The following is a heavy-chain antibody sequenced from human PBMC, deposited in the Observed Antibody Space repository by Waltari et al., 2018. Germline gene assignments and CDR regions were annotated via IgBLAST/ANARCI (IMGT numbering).Heavy chain of an antibody. Sequence: QVQLVQSGAEVMKPGASVKVSCKASGYTFTSYAINWVRQATGQGLEWMGWINPNSGNTGYAQKFLGRVTITRDTSIGTVDMELSSLRSEDTAVYYCAKDDRATSMIVVVSLFDYWGQGTLVTVSS. CDR3: AKDDRATSMIVVVSLFDY. CDR1: GYTFTSYA. J-gene: IGHJ4*02. D-gene: IGHD3-22*01. V-gene: IGHV1-8*01. CDR2: INPNSGNT.